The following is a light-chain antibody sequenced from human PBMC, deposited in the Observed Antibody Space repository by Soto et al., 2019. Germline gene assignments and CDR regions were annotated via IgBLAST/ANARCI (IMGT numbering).Light chain of an antibody. CDR3: QQYNNWRT. Sequence: EIVMTQSPATLSVSPGERVTLSCRASQSVSSNLAWYQQKPGRAPRLLIYGASHRATGIPARFSGSGSGTECTLTISSLQSEDFAVYYCQQYNNWRTFGQGTKLEIK. CDR2: GAS. J-gene: IGKJ2*01. V-gene: IGKV3-15*01. CDR1: QSVSSN.